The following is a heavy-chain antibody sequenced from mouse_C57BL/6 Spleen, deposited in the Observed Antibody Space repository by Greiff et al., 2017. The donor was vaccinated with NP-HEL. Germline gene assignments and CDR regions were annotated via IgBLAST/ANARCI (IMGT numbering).Heavy chain of an antibody. CDR1: GFTFSSYG. V-gene: IGHV5-6*01. CDR2: ISSGGSYT. CDR3: ASYYYGSSVYYFDY. J-gene: IGHJ2*01. D-gene: IGHD1-1*01. Sequence: EVKLMESGGDLVKPGGSLKLSCAASGFTFSSYGMSWVRQTPDKRLEWVATISSGGSYTYYPDSVKGRVTISRDNAKNTLYLQLSSLKSEDTAMYYCASYYYGSSVYYFDYWGQGTTLTVSS.